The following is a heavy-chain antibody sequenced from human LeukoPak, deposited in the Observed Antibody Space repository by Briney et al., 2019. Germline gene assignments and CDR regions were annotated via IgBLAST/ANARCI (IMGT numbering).Heavy chain of an antibody. D-gene: IGHD3-10*01. CDR1: GDSVSSNSVA. CDR2: TYYRSKWYN. J-gene: IGHJ5*02. Sequence: SQTLSLTCAISGDSVSSNSVAWNWIRQSPSRGLEWLGRTYYRSKWYNDYAVSVKSRITINPDTSKNQFSLQLNSVTPEDTAVYYCARGSYYLANWFDPWGQGTLVTVSS. V-gene: IGHV6-1*01. CDR3: ARGSYYLANWFDP.